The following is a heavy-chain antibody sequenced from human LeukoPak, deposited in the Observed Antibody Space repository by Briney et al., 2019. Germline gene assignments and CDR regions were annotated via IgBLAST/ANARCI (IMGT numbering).Heavy chain of an antibody. CDR2: IKQDGSQK. Sequence: PGGSLRLSCAASGFTFSSYWMSWVRQAPGKGLEWVANIKQDGSQKYYVDSVKGRFSISRDNAKNSLYLQMNSLRAEDTAVYYCARDRYYSYGYWGYYYYGMDVWGQGTTVTVSS. V-gene: IGHV3-7*01. J-gene: IGHJ6*02. CDR3: ARDRYYSYGYWGYYYYGMDV. CDR1: GFTFSSYW. D-gene: IGHD5-18*01.